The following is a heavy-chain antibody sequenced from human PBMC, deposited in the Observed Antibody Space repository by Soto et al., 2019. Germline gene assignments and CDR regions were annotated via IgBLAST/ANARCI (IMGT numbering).Heavy chain of an antibody. D-gene: IGHD6-25*01. CDR2: INWNGASA. V-gene: IGHV3-20*04. J-gene: IGHJ4*01. CDR1: GFTFDNYA. CDR3: ARGLNKAALSFEY. Sequence: PGGSLRLSCTVSGFTFDNYAMSWVRQAPGKGLEWISGINWNGASAGYADSVKGRFTISRDNAKNSLYLQMNSLRAEDTALHYCARGLNKAALSFEYWGQGTLVTVSS.